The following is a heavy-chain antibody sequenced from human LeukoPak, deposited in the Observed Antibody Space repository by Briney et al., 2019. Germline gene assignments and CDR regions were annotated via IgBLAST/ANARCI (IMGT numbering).Heavy chain of an antibody. D-gene: IGHD2-2*01. J-gene: IGHJ4*02. CDR3: AKSSHRYCSSTSCYATLDY. Sequence: GGSLRLSCAASGFTFSSCAMSWVRQAPGKGLEWVSGIGGSGSSTYYRDSVKGRFTISRDNSKNTLYLQMNSLRAEDTAVYYCAKSSHRYCSSTSCYATLDYWGQGTLVTVSS. V-gene: IGHV3-23*01. CDR1: GFTFSSCA. CDR2: IGGSGSST.